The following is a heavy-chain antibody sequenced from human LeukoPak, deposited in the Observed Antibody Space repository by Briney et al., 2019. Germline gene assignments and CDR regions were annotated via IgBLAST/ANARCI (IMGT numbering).Heavy chain of an antibody. D-gene: IGHD3-9*01. Sequence: PGGSLRLSCAASGFTFSSYGMHWVRQAPGKGLEWVAVISYDGSNKYYADSVKGRFTISRDNSKNTLYLQMNSLRAEDTAVYYCAKDEGVHVLRYFDWLFPSDYWGQGTLVTVSS. CDR2: ISYDGSNK. V-gene: IGHV3-30*18. CDR1: GFTFSSYG. J-gene: IGHJ4*02. CDR3: AKDEGVHVLRYFDWLFPSDY.